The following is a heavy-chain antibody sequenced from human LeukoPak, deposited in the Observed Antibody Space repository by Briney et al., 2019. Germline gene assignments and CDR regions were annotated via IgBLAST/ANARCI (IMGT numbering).Heavy chain of an antibody. Sequence: GGSLRLSCAASGFTFSSYWMSWVRQAPGKGLEWVANIKQDGSEKYYVDSVKGRFTISRDNAKNSLYLQMNSLRAEDTAVYYCARGMVVTAYDAFDIWGQGTMVTVSS. J-gene: IGHJ3*02. CDR1: GFTFSSYW. V-gene: IGHV3-7*01. CDR2: IKQDGSEK. CDR3: ARGMVVTAYDAFDI. D-gene: IGHD2-21*02.